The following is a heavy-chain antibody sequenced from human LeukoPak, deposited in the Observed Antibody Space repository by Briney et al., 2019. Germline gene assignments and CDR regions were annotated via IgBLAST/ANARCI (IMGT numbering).Heavy chain of an antibody. CDR2: IIPIFGTT. Sequence: ASVKVSCKASGGTFSSYAISWVRQAAGQGLEWMGGIIPIFGTTKYAQKFQGRVTITADECTSTAYMELSSLRSEDTAVYYCARDLYSGSYYTFDFWGQGTLVTVSS. D-gene: IGHD1-26*01. J-gene: IGHJ4*02. V-gene: IGHV1-69*13. CDR3: ARDLYSGSYYTFDF. CDR1: GGTFSSYA.